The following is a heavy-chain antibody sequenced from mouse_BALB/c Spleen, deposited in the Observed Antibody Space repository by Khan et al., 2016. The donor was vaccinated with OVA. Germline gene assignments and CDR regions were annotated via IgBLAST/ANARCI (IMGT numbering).Heavy chain of an antibody. CDR2: IFPGTGTT. V-gene: IGHV1S132*01. Sequence: QVQLQQSGAELVKPGASVKLSCKTSGYTFTSYWIQWVKQRPGQGLGWIGQIFPGTGTTYYNENFKGRATLTIATSSTTAYMQLSSLTSEDSAVYFCARGYFGNYEFAYWCQGTLVTVSA. CDR3: ARGYFGNYEFAY. D-gene: IGHD2-1*01. J-gene: IGHJ3*01. CDR1: GYTFTSYW.